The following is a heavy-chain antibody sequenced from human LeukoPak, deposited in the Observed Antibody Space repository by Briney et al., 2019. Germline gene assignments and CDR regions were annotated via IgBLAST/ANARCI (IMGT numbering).Heavy chain of an antibody. Sequence: GGSLRLSCAASGFTFSSYAMHWVRQAPGKGLEWVAVISYDGGNKYYADSVKGRFTISRDNSKNTLYLQMNSLRAEDTAVYYCAKDQGSGYDYFSSRVFDYWGQGTLVTVSS. CDR2: ISYDGGNK. D-gene: IGHD5-12*01. V-gene: IGHV3-30*18. CDR3: AKDQGSGYDYFSSRVFDY. CDR1: GFTFSSYA. J-gene: IGHJ4*02.